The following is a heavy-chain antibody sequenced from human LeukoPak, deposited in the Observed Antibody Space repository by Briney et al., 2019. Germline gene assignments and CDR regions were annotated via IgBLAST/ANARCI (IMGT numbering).Heavy chain of an antibody. CDR1: GFTFSSYA. V-gene: IGHV3-23*01. D-gene: IGHD6-13*01. J-gene: IGHJ4*02. CDR2: ISGSGGST. Sequence: GGSLRLSCAASGFTFSSYAMSWVRQAPGKGLEWVSAISGSGGSTYYADSVKGRFTISRDNSKNTLYLQMNSLRAEDTAVYYCAKDLRLGYSSSWYGDYWGQGTLVTVSS. CDR3: AKDLRLGYSSSWYGDY.